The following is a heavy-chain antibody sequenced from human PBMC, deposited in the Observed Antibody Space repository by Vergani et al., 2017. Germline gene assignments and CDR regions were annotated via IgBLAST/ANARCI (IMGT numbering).Heavy chain of an antibody. V-gene: IGHV4-59*01. D-gene: IGHD3-10*01. CDR1: GGSISSYY. CDR3: ARDGGITMVRGAQTFYYYYGMDV. CDR2: IYYSGST. Sequence: QLQLQESGPGLVKPSETLSLTCTVSGGSISSYYWSWIRQPPGKGLEWIGYIYYSGSTNYNPSLKSRVTISVDTSKNQFSLKLSSVTAADTAVYYCARDGGITMVRGAQTFYYYYGMDVWGQGTTVTVSS. J-gene: IGHJ6*02.